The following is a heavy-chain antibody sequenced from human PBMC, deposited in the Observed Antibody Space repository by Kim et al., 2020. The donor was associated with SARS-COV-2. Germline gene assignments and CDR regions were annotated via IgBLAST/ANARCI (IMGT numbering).Heavy chain of an antibody. V-gene: IGHV4-34*01. D-gene: IGHD3-16*01. Sequence: SETLSLTCAVSGGSVNNYYWNWIRQLPGKGLQWIGDIVHSGTTDYNPSLKSRVTISVDTSKNQFSLRLTSVTAADTAVYYCARGRSFWLGSGGHPLPGLGAGGKGTT. CDR3: ARGRSFWLGSGGHPLPGLGA. CDR1: GGSVNNYY. J-gene: IGHJ6*03. CDR2: IVHSGTT.